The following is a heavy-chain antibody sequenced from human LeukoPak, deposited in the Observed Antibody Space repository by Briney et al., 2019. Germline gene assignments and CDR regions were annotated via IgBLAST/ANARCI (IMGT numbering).Heavy chain of an antibody. CDR2: IYTSGST. CDR3: ARDDRLTTVALYYYYYMDV. D-gene: IGHD4-23*01. CDR1: GGSISSGSYY. V-gene: IGHV4-61*02. J-gene: IGHJ6*03. Sequence: SQTLSLTCTVSGGSISSGSYYWSWIRQPAGKGLEWIGRIYTSGSTNYNPSLKSRVTISVDTSKNQFSLKLSSVPAADTAVYYCARDDRLTTVALYYYYYMDVWGKGTTVTVSS.